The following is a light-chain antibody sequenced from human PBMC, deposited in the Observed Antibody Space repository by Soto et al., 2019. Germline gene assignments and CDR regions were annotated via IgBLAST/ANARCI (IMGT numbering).Light chain of an antibody. V-gene: IGLV2-14*03. Sequence: QSVLTQPASVSGPPGQSITISCTGTSSDVGHYNYVSWYQQHPGKAPKLMIYDVTIRPSGVSNRFSGSKSGNTASLTISGLQAEDEADYYCTSYTRSSTLVFGTGTKVTVL. CDR1: SSDVGHYNY. J-gene: IGLJ1*01. CDR3: TSYTRSSTLV. CDR2: DVT.